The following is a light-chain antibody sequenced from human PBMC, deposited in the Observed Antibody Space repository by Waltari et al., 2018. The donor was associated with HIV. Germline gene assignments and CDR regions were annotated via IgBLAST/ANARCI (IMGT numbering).Light chain of an antibody. CDR1: SSNIGNNA. CDR3: AAWDDSLNGYV. J-gene: IGLJ1*01. V-gene: IGLV1-36*01. Sequence: QSVLTQPPSVSEAPRQRVTISCSGSSSNIGNNAVNWYQQVPGKAPKLLIYYDDLSYAGAAHRFSGSTSCNAASLAIRGLQSEDEADYYCAAWDDSLNGYVFGSGTKVTVL. CDR2: YDD.